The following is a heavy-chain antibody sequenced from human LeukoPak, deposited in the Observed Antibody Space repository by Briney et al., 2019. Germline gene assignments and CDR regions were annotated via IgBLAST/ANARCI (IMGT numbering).Heavy chain of an antibody. Sequence: SETLSLTCTVSGGSISSGSYYWSWIRQPAGKGPEWIGRIYTSGSTNYNPSLKSRVTISVDTSKNQFSLKLSSVTAADTAVYYCARGAITIFGVVSEPYYYGMDVWGQGTTVTVSS. D-gene: IGHD3-3*01. J-gene: IGHJ6*02. CDR2: IYTSGST. V-gene: IGHV4-61*02. CDR1: GGSISSGSYY. CDR3: ARGAITIFGVVSEPYYYGMDV.